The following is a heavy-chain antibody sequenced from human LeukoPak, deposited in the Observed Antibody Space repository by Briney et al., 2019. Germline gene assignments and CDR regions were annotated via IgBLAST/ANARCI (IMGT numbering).Heavy chain of an antibody. CDR1: GGSISSGGYY. J-gene: IGHJ4*02. D-gene: IGHD3-22*01. Sequence: SSQTLSLTCTVSGGSISSGGYYWSWIRQHPGKGLEWIGYIYYSGSTYYNPSLKSRVTISVDTSKNQFSLKLSSVTAADTAVYYCARFYDSSGPARNSFDYWGQGTLVTVSS. CDR3: ARFYDSSGPARNSFDY. CDR2: IYYSGST. V-gene: IGHV4-31*03.